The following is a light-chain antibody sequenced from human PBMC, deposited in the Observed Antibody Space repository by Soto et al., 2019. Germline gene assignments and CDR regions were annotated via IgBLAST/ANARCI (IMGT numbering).Light chain of an antibody. V-gene: IGKV1-9*01. CDR1: QDISSY. J-gene: IGKJ5*01. Sequence: DIPLTQSPSFVSASVGDRVTITCRASQDISSYLAWYQQKPGKAPKVLIHGASVLESGVPSRFSGSGSGTHFTLTISNLQPEDFATYYCQHLNSWPPITFVQGTRLDFK. CDR3: QHLNSWPPIT. CDR2: GAS.